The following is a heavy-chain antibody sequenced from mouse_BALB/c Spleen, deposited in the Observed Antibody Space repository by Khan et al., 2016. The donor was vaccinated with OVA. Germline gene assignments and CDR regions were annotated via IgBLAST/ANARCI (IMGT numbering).Heavy chain of an antibody. CDR3: ARDGNPWYFDV. D-gene: IGHD2-1*01. J-gene: IGHJ1*01. Sequence: QVQLKQSGAELMKPGASVKISCKATGYTFSSYWIEWIKQRPGHGLEWIGEILPGSGSTNYNEIFQGTATFTAATSSHTAYMQLSSLTSEDSAGYYSARDGNPWYFDVWGAGTTVTVSS. CDR2: ILPGSGST. CDR1: GYTFSSYW. V-gene: IGHV1-9*01.